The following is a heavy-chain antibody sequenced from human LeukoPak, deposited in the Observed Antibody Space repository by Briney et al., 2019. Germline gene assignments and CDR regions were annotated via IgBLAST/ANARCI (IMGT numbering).Heavy chain of an antibody. D-gene: IGHD3-22*01. V-gene: IGHV4-4*09. J-gene: IGHJ4*02. CDR3: ARLAPIDYDSSGYPCFYY. CDR1: GGSISCYY. Sequence: SETLPLTCTVSGGSISCYYWSWRRPAPREVLEWIGYIYNSGSTNYNHSLKSRVTMSVDTSKNQFSLKLSSVTAADTAVYYCARLAPIDYDSSGYPCFYYGGQGTLVTVSS. CDR2: IYNSGST.